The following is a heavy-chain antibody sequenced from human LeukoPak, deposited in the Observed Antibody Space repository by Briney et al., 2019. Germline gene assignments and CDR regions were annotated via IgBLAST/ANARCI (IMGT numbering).Heavy chain of an antibody. J-gene: IGHJ5*02. V-gene: IGHV3-21*01. Sequence: GGSLRLSCAASGFTFSTYSMNWVRQAPGKGLEWVSSISISSSYIYYADSVKGRFTISRDNAKNSLYLQINSLRVEDTAVYYCARDDPSSKKVAALYGWFDPWGQGTLVTVSS. CDR1: GFTFSTYS. CDR2: ISISSSYI. D-gene: IGHD6-6*01. CDR3: ARDDPSSKKVAALYGWFDP.